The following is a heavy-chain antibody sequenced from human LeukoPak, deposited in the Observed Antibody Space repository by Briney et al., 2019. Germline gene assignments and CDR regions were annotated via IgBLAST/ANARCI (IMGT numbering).Heavy chain of an antibody. D-gene: IGHD4-17*01. V-gene: IGHV4-59*01. Sequence: SGTLSLTCTVPGGSIRTYYWSWIRQSPGKGLEWIGYISYTENTDYNPSLRSRVTISVDTSKNQFSLTLTSVTAADTAVYYCTREPDTVTGSVWGQGTRVTVSS. CDR2: ISYTENT. CDR1: GGSIRTYY. CDR3: TREPDTVTGSV. J-gene: IGHJ4*02.